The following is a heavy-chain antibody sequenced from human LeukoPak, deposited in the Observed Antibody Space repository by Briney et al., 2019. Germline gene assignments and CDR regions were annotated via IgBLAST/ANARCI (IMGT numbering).Heavy chain of an antibody. Sequence: GSSVKVSCKASGGTFSSYAISWVRQAPGQGLEWMGGIIPIFGTANYAQKLQGRVTMTTDTSTSTAYMELRSLRSDDTAVYYCARGPQGTNTYYDFWSAYSLPPDDAFDIWGQGTMVTVSS. J-gene: IGHJ3*02. CDR2: IIPIFGTA. CDR1: GGTFSSYA. D-gene: IGHD3-3*01. V-gene: IGHV1-69*05. CDR3: ARGPQGTNTYYDFWSAYSLPPDDAFDI.